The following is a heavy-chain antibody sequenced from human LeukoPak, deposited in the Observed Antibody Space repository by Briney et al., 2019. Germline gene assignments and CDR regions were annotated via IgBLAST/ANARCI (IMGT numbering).Heavy chain of an antibody. J-gene: IGHJ3*02. D-gene: IGHD3-16*01. V-gene: IGHV3-64D*06. CDR3: VKTMMTFGGVIRTAAFDI. CDR1: GFTFSNYA. Sequence: PRGSVGLSCSASGFTFSNYAMHWVRQAPGKGLEYVSAISSNGGSTYYADSVKGRFTISRDNSKNTLYLQMSSLRAEDTAVYYCVKTMMTFGGVIRTAAFDIWGQETMVIVCS. CDR2: ISSNGGST.